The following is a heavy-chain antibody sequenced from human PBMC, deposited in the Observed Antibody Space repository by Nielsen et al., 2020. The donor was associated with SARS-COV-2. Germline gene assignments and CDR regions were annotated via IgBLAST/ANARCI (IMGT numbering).Heavy chain of an antibody. CDR2: ISSSSNTI. D-gene: IGHD3-9*01. CDR1: GFTFSSYS. J-gene: IGHJ4*02. V-gene: IGHV3-48*01. Sequence: GESLKISCAASGFTFSSYSMNWVRQAPGKGLEWISYISSSSNTIYYADSVKGRFTISRDTSKNTLFLQMNSLRAEDTAVYYCARDRSVRYFDYWGQGIQVTVSS. CDR3: ARDRSVRYFDY.